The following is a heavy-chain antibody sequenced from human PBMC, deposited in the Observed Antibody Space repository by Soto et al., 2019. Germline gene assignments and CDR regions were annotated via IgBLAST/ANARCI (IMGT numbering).Heavy chain of an antibody. D-gene: IGHD6-13*01. CDR2: ISYDGSNK. V-gene: IGHV3-30-3*01. J-gene: IGHJ4*02. CDR1: GFTISDYY. Sequence: GGSLRLSCAASGFTISDYYMSWIRQAPGKGLEWVAVISYDGSNKYYADSVRGRFTISRDNSKNTLYLQMNSLRAEDTAVYYCAIIAAEDYWGQGTLVTVSS. CDR3: AIIAAEDY.